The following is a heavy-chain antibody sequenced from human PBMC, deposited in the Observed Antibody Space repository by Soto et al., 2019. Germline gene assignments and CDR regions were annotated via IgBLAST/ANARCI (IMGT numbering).Heavy chain of an antibody. CDR3: AGGYCSGGSCYTNFDY. CDR2: IIPIFGTA. CDR1: GGTFSSYS. Sequence: SVKVSFKASGGTFSSYSISWVLQAPGQGLEWMGGIIPIFGTANYAQKFQGRVTITADESTSTAYMELSSLRSEDTAVYYCAGGYCSGGSCYTNFDYWGQGTLVTVSS. J-gene: IGHJ4*02. V-gene: IGHV1-69*13. D-gene: IGHD2-15*01.